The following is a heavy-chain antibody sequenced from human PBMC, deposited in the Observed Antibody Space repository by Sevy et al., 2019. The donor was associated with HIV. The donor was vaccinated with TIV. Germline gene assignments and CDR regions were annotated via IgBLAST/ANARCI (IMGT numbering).Heavy chain of an antibody. V-gene: IGHV3-30*18. CDR2: ISCDGSNK. CDR3: EKANMVRGSDAFDI. CDR1: GFTFSSYG. J-gene: IGHJ3*02. D-gene: IGHD3-10*01. Sequence: GGSLRLSCAASGFTFSSYGMHWVRQAPGKGLEWVAVISCDGSNKYYADSVKGRFTISRDKSKNTLYLQMNSLRAEDMVVYYSEKANMVRGSDAFDIWGQGTMVTVSS.